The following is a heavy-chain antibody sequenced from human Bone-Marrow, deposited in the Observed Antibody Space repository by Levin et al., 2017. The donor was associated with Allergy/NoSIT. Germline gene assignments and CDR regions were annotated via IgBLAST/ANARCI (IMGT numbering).Heavy chain of an antibody. D-gene: IGHD1-26*01. V-gene: IGHV4-39*07. Sequence: SQTLSLTCTVSGGSIRSSSYYWGWIRQPPGKGLEWIGSIYYSGSTYYNPSLKSRVTISVDTSKNQFSLKLSSVTAADTAVYYCARVQLLENYYYYYGMDVWGQGTTVTVSS. CDR2: IYYSGST. CDR3: ARVQLLENYYYYYGMDV. J-gene: IGHJ6*02. CDR1: GGSIRSSSYY.